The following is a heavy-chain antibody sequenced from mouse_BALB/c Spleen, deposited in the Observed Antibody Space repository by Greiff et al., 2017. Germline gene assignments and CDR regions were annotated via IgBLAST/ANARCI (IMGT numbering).Heavy chain of an antibody. CDR1: GDSITSCY. J-gene: IGHJ3*01. D-gene: IGHD1-2*01. CDR3: ARWDYGPAWFAY. Sequence: EVHLVESGPSLVKPSQTLSLTCSVTGDSITSCYWNWIRKFPGNKLEYMGYISYSGSTYYNPSLKSRISITRDTSKNQYYLQLNSVTTEDTATYYCARWDYGPAWFAYWGQGTLVTVSA. CDR2: ISYSGST. V-gene: IGHV3-8*02.